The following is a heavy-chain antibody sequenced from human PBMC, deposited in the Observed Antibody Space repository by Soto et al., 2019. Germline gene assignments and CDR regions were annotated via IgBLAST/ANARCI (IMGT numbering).Heavy chain of an antibody. Sequence: SVKVSCKASGGTFSIYTISWVRQVPGQGLEWMGGIIPIFGTANYAQKFQGRVTITADESTSTAYMELSSLRSEDTAVYYCARGNHRWLQLWYFDLWGRGTLVTVSS. D-gene: IGHD5-12*01. CDR1: GGTFSIYT. J-gene: IGHJ2*01. V-gene: IGHV1-69*13. CDR3: ARGNHRWLQLWYFDL. CDR2: IIPIFGTA.